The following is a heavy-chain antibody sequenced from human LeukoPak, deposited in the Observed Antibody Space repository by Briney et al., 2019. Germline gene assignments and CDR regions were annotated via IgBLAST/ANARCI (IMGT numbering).Heavy chain of an antibody. D-gene: IGHD3-10*02. CDR3: ARDLFAYMDV. J-gene: IGHJ6*03. CDR2: IYYSGST. V-gene: IGHV4-59*01. Sequence: SETLSLTCTVSGGSISSYYWSWIRQPPGKGPEWIGYIYYSGSTNYNPSLKSRVTISEDTSKNQFSLKLSSVTAADTAVYYCARDLFAYMDVWGKGTTVTISS. CDR1: GGSISSYY.